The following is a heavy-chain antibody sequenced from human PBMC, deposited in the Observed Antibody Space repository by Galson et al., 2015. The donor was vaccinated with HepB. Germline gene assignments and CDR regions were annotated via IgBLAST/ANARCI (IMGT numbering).Heavy chain of an antibody. V-gene: IGHV3-73*01. Sequence: SLRLSCAASGFTFSGSAMHWVRQASGKGLEWVGLIRSKANSYATAYAASVKGRFTISRDDSENTSYLQMNSLKTDDTAVYYCFSEAYGDHWGQGALVTVSS. J-gene: IGHJ4*02. CDR3: FSEAYGDH. CDR2: IRSKANSYAT. CDR1: GFTFSGSA. D-gene: IGHD3-16*01.